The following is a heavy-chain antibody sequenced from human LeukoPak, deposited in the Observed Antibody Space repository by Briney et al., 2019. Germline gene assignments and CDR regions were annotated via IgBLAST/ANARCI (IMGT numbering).Heavy chain of an antibody. CDR3: AKRGVVIRVILVGFHKEAYYFDS. CDR1: GITLSNYG. CDR2: IGASGGGT. D-gene: IGHD3-22*01. J-gene: IGHJ4*02. V-gene: IGHV3-23*01. Sequence: GGSPRLSCAVSGITLSNYGMSWVRQAPGKGLEWVAGIGASGGGTNYADSVKGRFTISRDNPKNTLYLQMNSLRAEDTAVYFCAKRGVVIRVILVGFHKEAYYFDSWGQGALVTASS.